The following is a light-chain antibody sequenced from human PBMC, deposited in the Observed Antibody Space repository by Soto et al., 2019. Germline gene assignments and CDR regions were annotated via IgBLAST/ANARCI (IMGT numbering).Light chain of an antibody. J-gene: IGKJ1*01. CDR2: GAT. CDR1: QPVSASY. V-gene: IGKV3-20*01. Sequence: EIVLKQSPGTLSLSPGETATLSYRASQPVSASYVAWYQQKPGQAPRLLIYGATNRIIGIPDRFSGSVSGTDFTRTISRLEVEAFAVYYCQQYGTSPGTVGEGTKVDIK. CDR3: QQYGTSPGT.